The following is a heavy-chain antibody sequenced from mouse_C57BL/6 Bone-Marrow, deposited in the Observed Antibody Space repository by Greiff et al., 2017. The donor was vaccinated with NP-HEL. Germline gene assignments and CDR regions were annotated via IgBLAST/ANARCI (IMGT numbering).Heavy chain of an antibody. Sequence: EVKVEESGGDLVKPGGSLKLSCAASGFTFSSYGMSWVRQTPDKRLEWVATISSGGSYTYYPDSVKGRFTISRDNAKNTLYLQMSSLKSEDTAMYYCARRAYYYGSGGYYAMDYWGQGTSVTVSS. CDR3: ARRAYYYGSGGYYAMDY. CDR1: GFTFSSYG. J-gene: IGHJ4*01. CDR2: ISSGGSYT. V-gene: IGHV5-6*02. D-gene: IGHD1-1*01.